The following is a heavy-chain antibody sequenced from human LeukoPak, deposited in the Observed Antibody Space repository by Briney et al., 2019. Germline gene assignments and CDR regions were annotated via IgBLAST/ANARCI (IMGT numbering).Heavy chain of an antibody. CDR1: GFTFDGYA. Sequence: GRSLRLSCAASGFTFDGYAMHWVRQAPGKGLEWVSGISWNSGSIGYADSVKGRFTISRDNAKNSLYLQMNSLRAEDTALYYCAKDSSGGYGTDFDYWGQGTLVTVSS. CDR3: AKDSSGGYGTDFDY. D-gene: IGHD5-12*01. V-gene: IGHV3-9*01. J-gene: IGHJ4*02. CDR2: ISWNSGSI.